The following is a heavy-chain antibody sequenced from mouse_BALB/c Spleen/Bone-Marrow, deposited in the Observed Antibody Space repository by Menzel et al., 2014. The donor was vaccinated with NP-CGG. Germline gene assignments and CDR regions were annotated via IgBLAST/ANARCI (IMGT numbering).Heavy chain of an antibody. CDR1: GYTSTNYV. CDR2: INPYNDGT. CDR3: ARGGNYWYFDV. J-gene: IGHJ1*01. Sequence: EVQLQQSGPELVKPGASVKMSCKASGYTSTNYVMHWVKQKPGQGLEWIGYINPYNDGTKYNEKFKGKATLTSDKSSSTAYMELSSLTAEDSTVYYCARGGNYWYFDVWGAGTTVTVSS. V-gene: IGHV1-14*01. D-gene: IGHD2-1*01.